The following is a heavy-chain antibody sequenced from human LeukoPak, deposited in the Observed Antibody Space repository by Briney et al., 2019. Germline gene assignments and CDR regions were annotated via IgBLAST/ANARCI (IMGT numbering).Heavy chain of an antibody. CDR3: ARGASGWYTENWFDP. J-gene: IGHJ5*02. CDR2: INHSGST. V-gene: IGHV4-34*01. CDR1: CVSFSGYY. D-gene: IGHD6-19*01. Sequence: SETLSLTCAVYCVSFSGYYWSWIRQPPGKGLEWIGEINHSGSTNYNPSLKSRVTISVDTSKNQFSLKLSSVTAADTAVYYCARGASGWYTENWFDPWGQGTLVTVPS.